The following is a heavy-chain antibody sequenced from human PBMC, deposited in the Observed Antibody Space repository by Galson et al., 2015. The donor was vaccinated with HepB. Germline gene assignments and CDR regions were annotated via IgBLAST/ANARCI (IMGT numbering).Heavy chain of an antibody. CDR3: AKRAGYSSGWSWYFDD. V-gene: IGHV3-23*01. CDR2: IRDSGDKA. CDR1: GFTFSSYV. J-gene: IGHJ4*02. Sequence: SLRLSCAGSGFTFSSYVMSWVRQVPGKGLEWVSGIRDSGDKAYYADSVKGRFTISRDNSKNTVYLQMKSLRAEDTAVYYCAKRAGYSSGWSWYFDDWGQGTLLTVSS. D-gene: IGHD6-19*01.